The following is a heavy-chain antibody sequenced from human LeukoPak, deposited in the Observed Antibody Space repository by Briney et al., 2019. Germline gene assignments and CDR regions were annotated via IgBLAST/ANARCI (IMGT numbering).Heavy chain of an antibody. V-gene: IGHV3-64D*06. CDR2: ISSNGDNT. J-gene: IGHJ4*02. CDR3: VRGTGY. Sequence: GGSLRLSCAASGFTFSSYAMSWVRQAPGKGLEYVSAISSNGDNTYYADSVKGRFTISRDNSKNTLYLQMSSLRADDTAVYYCVRGTGYWGQGTLVTVSS. CDR1: GFTFSSYA.